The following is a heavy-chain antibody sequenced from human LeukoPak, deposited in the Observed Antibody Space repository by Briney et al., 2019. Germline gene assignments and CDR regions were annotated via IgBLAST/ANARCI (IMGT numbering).Heavy chain of an antibody. J-gene: IGHJ4*02. V-gene: IGHV3-66*01. CDR3: ARERSYGDNDYFDH. D-gene: IGHD4-17*01. Sequence: GGSLRLSCAVSGFTFSTNYMSWVRQAPGKGLEWVSNIYSGGSTYYADSVKGRFIISRDNSKNTLYLQMNSLRDEDTAVYYCARERSYGDNDYFDHWGQGSLVTVSS. CDR2: IYSGGST. CDR1: GFTFSTNY.